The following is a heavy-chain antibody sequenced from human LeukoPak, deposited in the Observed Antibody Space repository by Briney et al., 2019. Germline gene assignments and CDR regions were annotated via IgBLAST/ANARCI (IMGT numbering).Heavy chain of an antibody. J-gene: IGHJ4*02. Sequence: ASVTVSFTASGYTFISYYMHWVRQAPGQGLEWMGIINPSGGSTSYAQKFQGRVTMTRDTSTSTVYMELSSLRSEDTAVYYCARGHDSSFFDYWGQGTLVTVSS. CDR1: GYTFISYY. D-gene: IGHD3-22*01. CDR3: ARGHDSSFFDY. CDR2: INPSGGST. V-gene: IGHV1-46*01.